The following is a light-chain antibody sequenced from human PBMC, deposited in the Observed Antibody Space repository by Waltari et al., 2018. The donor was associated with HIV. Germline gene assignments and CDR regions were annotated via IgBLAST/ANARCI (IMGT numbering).Light chain of an antibody. J-gene: IGLJ1*01. CDR1: SSNIGSKT. Sequence: QSVLTQPPSASGTPGQRVTISCSGSSSNIGSKTVNWYQQLPGTAPKLLIDYNNQRPSGVPDRFSGSKSGTSASLAISGLQSEDEADYYCAAWDRSLNGPVFGTGTKVTVL. V-gene: IGLV1-44*01. CDR2: YNN. CDR3: AAWDRSLNGPV.